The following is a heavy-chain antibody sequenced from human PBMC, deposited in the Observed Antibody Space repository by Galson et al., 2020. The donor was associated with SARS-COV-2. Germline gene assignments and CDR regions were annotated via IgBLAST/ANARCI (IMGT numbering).Heavy chain of an antibody. CDR1: GFTFSDYY. CDR3: AKDLKDYCSSTYCYGMDV. CDR2: ISSSSSYT. V-gene: IGHV3-11*06. J-gene: IGHJ6*04. D-gene: IGHD2-2*01. Sequence: KIGESLKISCAASGFTFSDYYMSWIRQAPGKGLEWVSYISSSSSYTNYADSVKGRFTISRDNSENTLYLQMKSLRAEDTAVYYCAKDLKDYCSSTYCYGMDVWGKGTTVTVSS.